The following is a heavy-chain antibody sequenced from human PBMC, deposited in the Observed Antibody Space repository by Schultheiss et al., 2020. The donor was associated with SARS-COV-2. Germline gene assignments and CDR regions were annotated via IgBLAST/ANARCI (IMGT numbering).Heavy chain of an antibody. J-gene: IGHJ3*02. V-gene: IGHV5-51*01. Sequence: GGSLRLSCKGSGYSFTSYWISWVRQMPGKGLEWMGIIYPGDSDTRYSPSFQGQVTISADKSISTAYLQWSSLKASDTAMYYCARASGSYYHDAFDIWGQGTMVTVSS. CDR1: GYSFTSYW. D-gene: IGHD1-26*01. CDR3: ARASGSYYHDAFDI. CDR2: IYPGDSDT.